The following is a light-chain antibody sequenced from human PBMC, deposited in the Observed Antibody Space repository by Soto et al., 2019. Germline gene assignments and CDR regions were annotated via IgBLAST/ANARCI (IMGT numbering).Light chain of an antibody. J-gene: IGLJ2*01. Sequence: QSALTQPPSASGSPGQSVTIPCTGTSSDVGGYNYVSWYQQHPGEAPKLMIYEVIKRPSGVPDRFSGSKSGNTASLTVSGLQAEDEADYYCSSYAGSNNLVFGGGTKLTVL. CDR2: EVI. V-gene: IGLV2-8*01. CDR3: SSYAGSNNLV. CDR1: SSDVGGYNY.